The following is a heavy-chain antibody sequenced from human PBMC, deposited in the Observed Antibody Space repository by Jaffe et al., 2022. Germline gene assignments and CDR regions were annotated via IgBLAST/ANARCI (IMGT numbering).Heavy chain of an antibody. CDR1: GGSISSGSYY. CDR2: IYTSGST. J-gene: IGHJ3*02. D-gene: IGHD3-22*01. Sequence: QVQLQESGPGLVKPSQTLSLTCTVSGGSISSGSYYWSWIRQPAGKGLEWIGRIYTSGSTNYNPSLKSRVTISVDTSKNQFSLKLSSVTAADTAVYYCARDHPDSSGYFDAFDIWGQGTMVTVSS. V-gene: IGHV4-61*02. CDR3: ARDHPDSSGYFDAFDI.